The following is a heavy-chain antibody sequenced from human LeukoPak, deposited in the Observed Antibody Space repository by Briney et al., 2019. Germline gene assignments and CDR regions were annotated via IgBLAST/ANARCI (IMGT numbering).Heavy chain of an antibody. J-gene: IGHJ4*02. Sequence: PGGSLRLSCAASEFTFSSYSMNWVRQAPGKGLEWVSSISSSSSYIYYADSVKGRFTISRDNAKNSLYLQMTSLRAEDTAVYYCARTGITVAPPFDYWGQGTLVTVSS. CDR1: EFTFSSYS. V-gene: IGHV3-21*01. CDR2: ISSSSSYI. CDR3: ARTGITVAPPFDY. D-gene: IGHD4-23*01.